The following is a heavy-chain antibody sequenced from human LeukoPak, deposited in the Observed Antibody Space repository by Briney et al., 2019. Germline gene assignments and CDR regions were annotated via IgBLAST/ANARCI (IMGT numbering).Heavy chain of an antibody. CDR3: ARSYSSGSLDY. V-gene: IGHV4-59*01. CDR2: IYYSGST. J-gene: IGHJ4*02. D-gene: IGHD6-19*01. Sequence: SETLSLTCTVSGGSISSYYWSWIRQPPGKGLEWIGYIYYSGSTNYNPSLKSRVTISADTSKNQFSLKLSSVTAADTAVYYCARSYSSGSLDYWGQGTLVTVSS. CDR1: GGSISSYY.